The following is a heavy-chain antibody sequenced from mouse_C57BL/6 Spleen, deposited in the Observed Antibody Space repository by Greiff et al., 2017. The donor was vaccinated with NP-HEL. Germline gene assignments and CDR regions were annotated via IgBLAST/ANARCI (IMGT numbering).Heavy chain of an antibody. Sequence: VQLQQSGPELVKPGASVKISCNASGYAFSSSWMNWVKQRPGKGLEWIGRIYPGDGDTNYNGKFKGKATLTADKSSSTAYMQLSSLTSEDSAVYFCARRGTNYFDYWGQGTTLTVSS. V-gene: IGHV1-82*01. J-gene: IGHJ2*01. CDR1: GYAFSSSW. CDR3: ARRGTNYFDY. D-gene: IGHD3-3*01. CDR2: IYPGDGDT.